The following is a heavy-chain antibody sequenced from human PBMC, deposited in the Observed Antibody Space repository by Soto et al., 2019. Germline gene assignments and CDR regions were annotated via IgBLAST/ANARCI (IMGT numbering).Heavy chain of an antibody. CDR1: GFTFSSYA. CDR2: ISGGDGST. J-gene: IGHJ5*02. Sequence: QPGGSLRLSCAASGFTFSSYAMSWVRQAPGKGLEWVSGISGGDGSTYYADSVKGRFTISRDNSKNTLYLQMNSLRAADTAVYYCAKDPGIVILVSPAWGLGTLVTVSS. CDR3: AKDPGIVILVSPA. D-gene: IGHD2-8*01. V-gene: IGHV3-23*01.